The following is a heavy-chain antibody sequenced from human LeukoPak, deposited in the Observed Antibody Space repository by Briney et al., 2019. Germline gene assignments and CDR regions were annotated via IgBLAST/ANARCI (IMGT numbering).Heavy chain of an antibody. V-gene: IGHV4-30-2*01. D-gene: IGHD3-16*02. CDR3: ARGLYDYVWGSYRATTAFDY. CDR1: GGSITSDGYS. Sequence: SQTLSLTCAVSGGSITSDGYSWGWIRQPPGKGLEWIGCIYHSESTYYNPSLKSRVTMSVDRSKNQFSLKLSSVTAAHTAVYYCARGLYDYVWGSYRATTAFDYWGQGTLVTVSS. J-gene: IGHJ4*02. CDR2: IYHSEST.